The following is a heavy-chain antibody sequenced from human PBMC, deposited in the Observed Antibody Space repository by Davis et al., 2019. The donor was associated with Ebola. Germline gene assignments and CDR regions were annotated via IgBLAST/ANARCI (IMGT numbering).Heavy chain of an antibody. V-gene: IGHV3-23*01. CDR1: VITFSSYV. CDR2: ISGSGGST. D-gene: IGHD3-3*01. CDR3: AKERGILRFLEWPSRGYQNYGMDV. J-gene: IGHJ6*04. Sequence: GESLKISCADSVITFSSYVMTWVRQAPGKGLEWVSAISGSGGSTYYADSVKGRFIISRDNSKNMLYLQMNSLRAEDTAVYYCAKERGILRFLEWPSRGYQNYGMDVWGKGTTVTVSS.